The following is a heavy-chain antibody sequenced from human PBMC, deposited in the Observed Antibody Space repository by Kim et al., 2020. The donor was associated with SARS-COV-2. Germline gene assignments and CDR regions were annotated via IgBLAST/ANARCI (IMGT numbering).Heavy chain of an antibody. D-gene: IGHD3-10*02. Sequence: GGSLRLSCEASGFTFSSYSMNWLRQAPGKGLEWVSSISSSDSVKFYADSVKGRFTISRDNANNSLYLQMNSLRDDDTAVYYCARDIVRGVMSVRWFDPWGQGTLVIVSS. CDR3: ARDIVRGVMSVRWFDP. V-gene: IGHV3-21*01. CDR1: GFTFSSYS. CDR2: ISSSDSVK. J-gene: IGHJ5*02.